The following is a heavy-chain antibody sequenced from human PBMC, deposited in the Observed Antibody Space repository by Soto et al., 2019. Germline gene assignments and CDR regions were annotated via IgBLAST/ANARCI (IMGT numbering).Heavy chain of an antibody. J-gene: IGHJ4*02. CDR1: GFTFSSYG. CDR2: IWYDGSNK. CDR3: ARDRDGYNMAPDY. V-gene: IGHV3-33*01. D-gene: IGHD5-12*01. Sequence: PGGSLRLSCAASGFTFSSYGMHWVRQAPGKGLEWVAVIWYDGSNKYYADSVKGRFTISRDNSKNTLYLQMNSLRAEDTAVYYCARDRDGYNMAPDYWGQGTLVTVSS.